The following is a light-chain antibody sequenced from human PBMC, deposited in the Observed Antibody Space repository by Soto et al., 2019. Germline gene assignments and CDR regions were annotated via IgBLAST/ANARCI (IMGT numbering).Light chain of an antibody. Sequence: QLVLTQSPSASASLGASVKLTCTLSSGHSSYAIAWHQQQPEKGPRYLMKVNSDGSHSKGDGIPDRFSGSSSGAERYLTISSLQSEDETDYYCQTWDTGIYVVFGGGTKLTVL. J-gene: IGLJ2*01. CDR2: VNSDGSH. V-gene: IGLV4-69*01. CDR3: QTWDTGIYVV. CDR1: SGHSSYA.